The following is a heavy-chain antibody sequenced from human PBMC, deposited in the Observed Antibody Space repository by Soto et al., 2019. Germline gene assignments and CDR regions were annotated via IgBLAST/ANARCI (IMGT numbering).Heavy chain of an antibody. V-gene: IGHV3-23*01. CDR2: ISGSGGST. D-gene: IGHD3-9*01. CDR3: AKGRASYDILTGYYNSKPFDY. CDR1: GFTFSSYA. Sequence: PGGSLRLSCAASGFTFSSYAISWVRQAPGKGLEWVSAISGSGGSTYYADSVKGRFTISRDNSKNTLYLQMNSLRAEDTAVYYCAKGRASYDILTGYYNSKPFDYWGQGTLVTVSS. J-gene: IGHJ4*02.